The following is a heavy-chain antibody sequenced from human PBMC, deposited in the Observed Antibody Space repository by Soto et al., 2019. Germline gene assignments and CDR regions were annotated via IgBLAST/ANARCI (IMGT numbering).Heavy chain of an antibody. CDR1: GFTVSSNY. CDR2: IYSGGST. J-gene: IGHJ4*02. D-gene: IGHD4-17*01. CDR3: ARGGSYGGNSEGEIDY. V-gene: IGHV3-66*01. Sequence: EVQLVESGGGLVQPGGSLRLSCAASGFTVSSNYMSWVRQAPGKGLEWVSVIYSGGSTYYADSVKGRFTISRDNSKNTLYLQMNSLRAQDTAVYYCARGGSYGGNSEGEIDYWGQGTLVPVSS.